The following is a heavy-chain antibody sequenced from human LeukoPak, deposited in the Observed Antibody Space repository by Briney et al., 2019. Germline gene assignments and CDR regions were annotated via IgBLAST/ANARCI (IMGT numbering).Heavy chain of an antibody. J-gene: IGHJ6*02. V-gene: IGHV4-4*07. CDR3: ASPRLVVVAGNYYYYYGMDV. CDR1: GGSISSYY. D-gene: IGHD6-19*01. CDR2: IYTSGST. Sequence: PSETPSLTGTVSGGSISSYYWSWIRQPAGKGPEGIGRIYTSGSTNYNPSLKGRVTMSVDTSKNQFSLKLSSVTAADTAVYYCASPRLVVVAGNYYYYYGMDVWGQGTTVTVSS.